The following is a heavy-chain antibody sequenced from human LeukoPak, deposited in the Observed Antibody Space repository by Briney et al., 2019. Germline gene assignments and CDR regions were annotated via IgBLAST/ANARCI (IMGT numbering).Heavy chain of an antibody. V-gene: IGHV3-23*01. CDR2: ISESGSST. D-gene: IGHD3-16*01. CDR3: AKGGESYYNYYYMDV. CDR1: GFTFNSYV. J-gene: IGHJ6*03. Sequence: GGSLRLSCAASGFTFNSYVMTWVRQAPGKGPEWISAISESGSSTYYADSVKGRFTNSRDNSKNTLYLEMNSLRAEDTAIYYCAKGGESYYNYYYMDVWGKGTTVSVPS.